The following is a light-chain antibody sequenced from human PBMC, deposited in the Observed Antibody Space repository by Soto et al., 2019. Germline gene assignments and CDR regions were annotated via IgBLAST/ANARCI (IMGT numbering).Light chain of an antibody. CDR1: QSVSSN. J-gene: IGKJ2*01. V-gene: IGKV3-15*01. Sequence: IVMTQSPATLSVSPGERATLSCRASQSVSSNLAWYQQKPGQAPRLLIYGASTRATGIPARFRGSGSGTEFTLTISSLQSEDVAVYYCQQYNNWPPYTFGQGTKLEIK. CDR2: GAS. CDR3: QQYNNWPPYT.